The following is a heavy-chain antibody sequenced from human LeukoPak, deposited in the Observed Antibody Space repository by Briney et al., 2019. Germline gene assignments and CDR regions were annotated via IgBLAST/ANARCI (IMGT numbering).Heavy chain of an antibody. CDR2: INHSGST. CDR1: VGSFSGYY. D-gene: IGHD1-7*01. Sequence: SETLSLTCAVYVGSFSGYYWSWLRQPPGKGLEWVGEINHSGSTNYNPSLKSRVTISVDKSNNQFSLQLSSVTAPDTALFYCARRRPGTTRIDPWGQGTLVTVSS. CDR3: ARRRPGTTRIDP. J-gene: IGHJ5*02. V-gene: IGHV4-34*01.